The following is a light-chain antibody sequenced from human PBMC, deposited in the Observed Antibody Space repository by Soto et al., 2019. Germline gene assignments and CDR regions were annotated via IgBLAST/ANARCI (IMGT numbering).Light chain of an antibody. Sequence: QSALTQPASVSGSPGQSITISCTGTSSDVGGYNYVSWYQQHPGKAPKLMIYEVSNRPSGVSTRFSGSKSGNTASLTISGLQAEDEADYYCSSYTSRNTLDYVFGTGTKLTVL. V-gene: IGLV2-14*01. CDR2: EVS. CDR3: SSYTSRNTLDYV. CDR1: SSDVGGYNY. J-gene: IGLJ1*01.